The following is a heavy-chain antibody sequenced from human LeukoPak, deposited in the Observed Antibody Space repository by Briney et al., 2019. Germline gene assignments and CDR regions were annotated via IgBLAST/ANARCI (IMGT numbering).Heavy chain of an antibody. CDR2: INYSGST. V-gene: IGHV4-39*01. CDR1: GASISSSSYY. CDR3: ARHGGGYISSWYLDF. J-gene: IGHJ4*02. Sequence: PSETLSLTCSVSGASISSSSYYWVWIRQPPGKGLEWIGNINYSGSTYYSPSLKSRVTISADTSKNQFSLKLSSVTAADTAVYYCARHGGGYISSWYLDFWGQGTLVTVSS. D-gene: IGHD6-13*01.